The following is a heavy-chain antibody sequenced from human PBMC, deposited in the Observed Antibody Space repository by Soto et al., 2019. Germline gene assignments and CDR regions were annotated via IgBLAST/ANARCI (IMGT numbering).Heavy chain of an antibody. CDR3: AREGANVLRFLEWPLYYYGMDV. D-gene: IGHD3-3*01. V-gene: IGHV3-21*01. CDR1: GFTFSSYS. Sequence: EVQLVESGGGLVKPGGSLRLSCAASGFTFSSYSMNWVRQAPGKGLEWVSSISSSSSYIYYADSVKGRFTISRDNAKNSLYLQMNSLRAEDTAVYYCAREGANVLRFLEWPLYYYGMDVW. CDR2: ISSSSSYI. J-gene: IGHJ6*01.